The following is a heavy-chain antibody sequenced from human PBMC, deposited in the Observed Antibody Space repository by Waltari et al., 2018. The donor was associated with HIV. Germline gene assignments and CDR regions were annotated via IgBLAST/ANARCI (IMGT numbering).Heavy chain of an antibody. V-gene: IGHV3-66*01. CDR1: GFTVSSNY. CDR2: IYSGGNT. J-gene: IGHJ3*02. D-gene: IGHD6-13*01. Sequence: EVQLVESGGGLVQPGGSLRLSCAASGFTVSSNYMNWVRQAPGQGLEWVSVIYSGGNTYYADSVKGRFTISRDNSKNTLYLQMNSLRAEDTAVYYCARGNSLVRAFDIWGQGTMVTVSS. CDR3: ARGNSLVRAFDI.